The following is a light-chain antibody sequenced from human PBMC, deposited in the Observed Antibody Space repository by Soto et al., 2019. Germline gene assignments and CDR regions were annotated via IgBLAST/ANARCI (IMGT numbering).Light chain of an antibody. CDR3: NSYASVNSPVP. CDR2: GVS. J-gene: IGLJ2*01. V-gene: IGLV2-14*03. Sequence: QSALTQPASLSGSPGQSITISCTGTSSDVGGYNYVSWYQQHPGKAPRLMIYGVSNRPLGVSYRFSGSKSGNTASLTISGLQSEDEADYYCNSYASVNSPVPFGGGTKLTVL. CDR1: SSDVGGYNY.